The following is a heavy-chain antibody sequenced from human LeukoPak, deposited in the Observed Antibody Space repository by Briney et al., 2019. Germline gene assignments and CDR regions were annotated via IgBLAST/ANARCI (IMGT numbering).Heavy chain of an antibody. CDR3: ARGLPVDV. J-gene: IGHJ6*04. CDR2: INPNSGGT. CDR1: GYTFTSYD. Sequence: GASVKVSCKASGYTFTSYDINWVRQAPGQGLEWMGWINPNSGGTNYAQKFQGRVTMTRDTSISTAYMELSRLRSDDTAVYYCARGLPVDVWGKGTTVTVSS. V-gene: IGHV1-2*02.